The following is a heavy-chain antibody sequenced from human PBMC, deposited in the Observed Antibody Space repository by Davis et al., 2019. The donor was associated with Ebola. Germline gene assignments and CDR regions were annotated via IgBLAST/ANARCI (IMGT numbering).Heavy chain of an antibody. D-gene: IGHD2-8*01. CDR1: GFTFSDYY. CDR3: ARDLPDVSMVYATYYFDY. Sequence: GESLKISCAASGFTFSDYYMSWIRQAPGKGLEWVSYISSGGSTIYYADSVKGRFTISRDNAKNSLYLQMNSLRAEDTAVYYCARDLPDVSMVYATYYFDYWGQGTLVTVSS. J-gene: IGHJ4*02. V-gene: IGHV3-11*01. CDR2: ISSGGSTI.